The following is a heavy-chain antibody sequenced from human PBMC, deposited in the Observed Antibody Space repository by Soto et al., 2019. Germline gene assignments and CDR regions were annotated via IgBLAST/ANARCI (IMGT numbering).Heavy chain of an antibody. D-gene: IGHD3-3*01. CDR2: FDPEDGET. CDR1: GYTLTELS. CDR3: ARDKERSLEWLSKWSWFDP. J-gene: IGHJ5*02. V-gene: IGHV1-24*01. Sequence: ASVKVSCKVSGYTLTELSMHWVRQAPGKGLEWMGGFDPEDGETIYAQKFQSRVTMTEDTSTDTAYMELSSLRSEDTAVYYCARDKERSLEWLSKWSWFDPWGQGTLVTVSS.